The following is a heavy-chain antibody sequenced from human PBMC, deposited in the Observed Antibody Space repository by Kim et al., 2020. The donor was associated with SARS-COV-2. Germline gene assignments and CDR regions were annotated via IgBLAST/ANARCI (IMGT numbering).Heavy chain of an antibody. Sequence: SETLSLTCTVSGGSMTSGDYYWDWIRQAPGKGLEWIGNIHHSGRTRYNPSLNSRVTMSVDTSKNQFSLNLIYVTAADAALYYCARHLGGSNFFECWGQRT. CDR1: GGSMTSGDYY. CDR2: IHHSGRT. J-gene: IGHJ4*02. V-gene: IGHV4-39*01. D-gene: IGHD2-15*01. CDR3: ARHLGGSNFFEC.